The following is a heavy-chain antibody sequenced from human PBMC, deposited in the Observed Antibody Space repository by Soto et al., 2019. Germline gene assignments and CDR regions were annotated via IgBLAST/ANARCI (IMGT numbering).Heavy chain of an antibody. D-gene: IGHD1-1*01. CDR2: IYWDDDK. V-gene: IGHV2-5*02. J-gene: IGHJ4*02. CDR3: ARIRYNGKALDY. CDR1: GFSLSTSGVG. Sequence: SGPTLVNPTQTLTLTCTLSGFSLSTSGVGVGWIRKPPGKALEWLALIYWDDDKRYSPSLKSRLTVTKDTSKNQVVLTMTNMDPVDTATYSFARIRYNGKALDYWVKGTLVPV.